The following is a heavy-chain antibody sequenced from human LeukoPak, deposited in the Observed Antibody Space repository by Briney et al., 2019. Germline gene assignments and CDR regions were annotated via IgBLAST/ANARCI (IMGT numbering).Heavy chain of an antibody. CDR2: INPNSGGT. CDR1: GYTFTGYY. V-gene: IGHV1-2*06. J-gene: IGHJ5*02. CDR3: ARPLRRTDGFDP. D-gene: IGHD1-1*01. Sequence: ASVKVSCKASGYTFTGYYMHWVRQAPGQGLEWMGRINPNSGGTNYAQTFQGRVTMTRDTSISTAYMELSRLRSDDTAVYYCARPLRRTDGFDPWGQGTLVTVSS.